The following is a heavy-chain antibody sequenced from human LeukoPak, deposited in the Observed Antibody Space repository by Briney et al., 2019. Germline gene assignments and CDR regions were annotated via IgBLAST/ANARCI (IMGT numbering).Heavy chain of an antibody. D-gene: IGHD6-6*01. Sequence: SETLSLTCAVYGGSFSGYYWSWIRQPPGKGLEWIGEINHSGSTNYNPSLKSRVTISVDTSKNQFSLKLSSVTAADTAVYYCARVSSIAARRLSYYYYYMDVWGKGATVTVSS. CDR3: ARVSSIAARRLSYYYYYMDV. CDR2: INHSGST. CDR1: GGSFSGYY. J-gene: IGHJ6*03. V-gene: IGHV4-34*01.